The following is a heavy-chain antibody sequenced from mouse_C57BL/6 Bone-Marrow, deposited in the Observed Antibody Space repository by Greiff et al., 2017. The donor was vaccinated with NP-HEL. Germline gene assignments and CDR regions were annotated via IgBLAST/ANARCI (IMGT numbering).Heavy chain of an antibody. J-gene: IGHJ4*01. D-gene: IGHD2-5*01. CDR3: AKDDYYSNYDAIDY. V-gene: IGHV2-5*01. CDR2: IWRGGST. Sequence: QVQLQQSGPGLVQPSPSLSITCTVSGFSFTSYGVHWVRQSPGKGLEWLGVIWRGGSTDYNAAFMSSLSITKDNSKSQVFLKLNSLQADDTAIYYCAKDDYYSNYDAIDYWGQGTSVTVSS. CDR1: GFSFTSYG.